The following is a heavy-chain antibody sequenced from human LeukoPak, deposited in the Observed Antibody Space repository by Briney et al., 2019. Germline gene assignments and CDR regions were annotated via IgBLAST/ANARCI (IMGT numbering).Heavy chain of an antibody. CDR2: ISYDGSIQ. J-gene: IGHJ4*02. CDR1: GFTFSSYF. CDR3: ARERGEGRTRNFDY. D-gene: IGHD3-16*01. Sequence: QPGRSLRLSCAASGFTFSSYFVHWVRQAPGKGLDWVTTISYDGSIQYYSDSVKGRFTISRDNSKNTLYLQMNSLKPEDTAMYYCARERGEGRTRNFDYWGQGTLVTVSS. V-gene: IGHV3-30-3*01.